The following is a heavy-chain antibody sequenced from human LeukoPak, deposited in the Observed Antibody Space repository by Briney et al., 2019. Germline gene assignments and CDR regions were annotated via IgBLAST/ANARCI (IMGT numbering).Heavy chain of an antibody. CDR3: ARDRWYAFDY. J-gene: IGHJ4*02. CDR1: GYTFTING. V-gene: IGHV1-18*01. Sequence: ASVKVSCKASGYTFTINGTSWVRQAPGRGLEWMGWISANSGDTIYAEKFHGRVTLTRDTSTGTAYMELNSLTYDDTAVYYCARDRWYAFDYWGQGTLVTVSS. D-gene: IGHD6-13*01. CDR2: ISANSGDT.